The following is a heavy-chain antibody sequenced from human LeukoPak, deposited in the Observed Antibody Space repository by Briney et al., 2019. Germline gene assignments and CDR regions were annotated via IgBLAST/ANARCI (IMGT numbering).Heavy chain of an antibody. CDR3: AAGGRGRKTRVVVSYNWFDP. CDR2: INHSGST. D-gene: IGHD3-16*01. Sequence: SEALSLTCAVDGGYISGYYWSWFRQPPGKGLVWFGEINHSGSTNYNPSLKSRVTISVDTSKNQFSLKLSFVSATDTAVYYCAAGGRGRKTRVVVSYNWFDPWGQGTLVTVSS. CDR1: GGYISGYY. V-gene: IGHV4-34*01. J-gene: IGHJ5*02.